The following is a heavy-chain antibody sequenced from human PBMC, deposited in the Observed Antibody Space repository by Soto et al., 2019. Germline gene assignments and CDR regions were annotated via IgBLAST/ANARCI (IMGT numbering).Heavy chain of an antibody. CDR3: ATGYLLERRNWFDP. CDR2: FDPEDGET. D-gene: IGHD1-1*01. J-gene: IGHJ5*02. CDR1: GYTLTELS. Sequence: ASVKVSCKVSGYTLTELSMHWVRQAPGKGLEWMGGFDPEDGETIYAQKFQGRVTMTEDTSTDTAYMELSSLRSEDTAVYYRATGYLLERRNWFDPWGQGTLVTVSS. V-gene: IGHV1-24*01.